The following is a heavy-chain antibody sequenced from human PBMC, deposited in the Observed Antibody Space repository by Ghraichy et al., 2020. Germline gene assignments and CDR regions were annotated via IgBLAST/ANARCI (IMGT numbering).Heavy chain of an antibody. D-gene: IGHD1-26*01. Sequence: GSLRLSCTVSGGSISSYYWSWIRQPPGKGLEWIGYIYYSGSTNYNPSLKSRLTISVDTSKNQFSLKLSSVTAADTAVYYCARDMVVGATKYAFDIWGQG. V-gene: IGHV4-59*01. CDR2: IYYSGST. CDR1: GGSISSYY. J-gene: IGHJ3*02. CDR3: ARDMVVGATKYAFDI.